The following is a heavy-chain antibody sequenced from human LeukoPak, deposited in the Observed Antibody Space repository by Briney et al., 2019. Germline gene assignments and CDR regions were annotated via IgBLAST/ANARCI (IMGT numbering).Heavy chain of an antibody. CDR1: GGSISSSSYY. CDR2: IYYSASN. J-gene: IGHJ4*02. D-gene: IGHD3-3*01. CDR3: ARSTYHDFWGGYYTGFLVDY. V-gene: IGHV4-39*01. Sequence: SETLSLTCTVSGGSISSSSYYWGRLPQPPGQGLEWIGTIYYSASNYSNPSLRRRVTISVDTSKNQFSLKLSSVTAADTAVYYCARSTYHDFWGGYYTGFLVDYWGRGTLVTVSS.